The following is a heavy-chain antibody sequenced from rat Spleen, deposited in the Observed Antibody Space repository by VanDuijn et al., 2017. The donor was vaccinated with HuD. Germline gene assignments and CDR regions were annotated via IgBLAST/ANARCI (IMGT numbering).Heavy chain of an antibody. CDR2: IWGDGST. V-gene: IGHV2-77*01. J-gene: IGHJ4*01. Sequence: QVQLKESGPGLVQPSQTLSLTCTVSGFSLTDYSVHWVRQAPGKGLEWMGIIWGDGSTNYNSALKSRLSISRDTSKSQVFLTMNSLQTDDTAVYYCAEIGVMDAWGQGASVTVSS. CDR1: GFSLTDYS. CDR3: AEIGVMDA. D-gene: IGHD4-3*01.